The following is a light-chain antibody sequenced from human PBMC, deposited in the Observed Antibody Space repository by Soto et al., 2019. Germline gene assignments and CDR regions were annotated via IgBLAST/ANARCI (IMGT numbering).Light chain of an antibody. CDR1: RSDFGDYKY. Sequence: QSVLPQPASVSGSPGQSITISCTGTRSDFGDYKYVSWYQHHPGKAPKLIIYEVSNRPSGVSDRFSASTSGNTASLTISGLQAEDEADYYCSSYTTISTLVFGTGTKLTVL. CDR3: SSYTTISTLV. CDR2: EVS. V-gene: IGLV2-14*01. J-gene: IGLJ1*01.